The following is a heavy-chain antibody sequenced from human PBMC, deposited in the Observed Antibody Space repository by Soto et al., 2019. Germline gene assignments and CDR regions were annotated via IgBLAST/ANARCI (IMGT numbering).Heavy chain of an antibody. CDR2: ISHTGST. Sequence: QVQLQESGPGLVKPSGTLSLTCAVSGGSINSTNWWSWVRQPPGKGLEWIGDISHTGSTNYNPSLKSRVPISIDKSKNHFSLRLSSVTAADTAVYYCARDSIAGTSWFDPWGQGTLVTVSS. CDR3: ARDSIAGTSWFDP. J-gene: IGHJ5*02. D-gene: IGHD1-7*01. CDR1: GGSINSTNW. V-gene: IGHV4-4*02.